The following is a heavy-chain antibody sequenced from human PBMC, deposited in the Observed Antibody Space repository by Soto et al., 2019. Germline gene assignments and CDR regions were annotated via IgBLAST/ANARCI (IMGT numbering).Heavy chain of an antibody. J-gene: IGHJ4*02. D-gene: IGHD3-3*01. CDR1: GFSLSTSGVG. CDR3: AHSSYYDFWSGYQPYYFDY. CDR2: IYWDDDK. V-gene: IGHV2-5*02. Sequence: QITLKESGPTLVKPTQTLTLTCTFSGFSLSTSGVGVGWIRQPPGKALEWLALIYWDDDKRYSPSLKSRLTITTDTSKNQVVLTMPNMDPVDTATYYCAHSSYYDFWSGYQPYYFDYWGQGTLVTVSS.